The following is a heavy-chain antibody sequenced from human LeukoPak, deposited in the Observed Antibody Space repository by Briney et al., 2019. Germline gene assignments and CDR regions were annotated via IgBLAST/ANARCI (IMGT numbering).Heavy chain of an antibody. D-gene: IGHD3-22*01. Sequence: SETLSLTCTVSGGSISSGDYYWSWIRQPPGKGLEWIGEINHSGSTNYNPSLKSRVTISVDTSKNQFSLKLSSVTAADTAVYYCARGRRDADSSGYYFGWGQGTLGTVSS. V-gene: IGHV4-39*07. J-gene: IGHJ4*02. CDR1: GGSISSGDYY. CDR3: ARGRRDADSSGYYFG. CDR2: INHSGST.